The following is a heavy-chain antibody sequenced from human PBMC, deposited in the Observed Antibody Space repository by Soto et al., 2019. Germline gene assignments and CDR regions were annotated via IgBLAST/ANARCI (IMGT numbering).Heavy chain of an antibody. CDR1: GYTFTSYY. J-gene: IGHJ6*02. Sequence: ASVKVSCKASGYTFTSYYMHWVRQAPGQGLEWMGIINPSGGSTSYAQKFQGRVTMTRDTSTSTVYMELSSLRSEDTAVYYCARGPSGYDFPPYGMDVWGRGTTVTVSS. CDR3: ARGPSGYDFPPYGMDV. D-gene: IGHD5-12*01. CDR2: INPSGGST. V-gene: IGHV1-46*01.